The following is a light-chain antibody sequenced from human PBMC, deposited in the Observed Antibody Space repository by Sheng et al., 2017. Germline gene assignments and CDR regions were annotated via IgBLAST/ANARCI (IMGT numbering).Light chain of an antibody. CDR1: QGISNY. CDR2: DAS. V-gene: IGKV1-27*01. CDR3: QKYNGAPET. J-gene: IGKJ1*01. Sequence: DIQMTQSPSSLSASVGDRVTITCRASQGISNYLAWYQQKPGKVPKLLISDASTLQSGVPSRFGGSGSGTDFTLTISSLQPEDVATYYCQKYNGAPETFGQGTKVEIK.